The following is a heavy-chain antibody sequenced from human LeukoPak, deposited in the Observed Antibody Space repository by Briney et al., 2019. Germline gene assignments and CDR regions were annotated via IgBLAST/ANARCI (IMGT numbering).Heavy chain of an antibody. CDR2: IYYSGST. V-gene: IGHV4-4*02. J-gene: IGHJ5*02. Sequence: PSGTLSLTCAVSGGSISSSNWWSWVRQHPGKGLEWIGYIYYSGSTYYNPSLKSRVTISVDTSKNQFSLKLSSVTAADTAVYYCARAPGYSSSWYGYNWFDPWGQGTLVTVSS. CDR1: GGSISSSNW. CDR3: ARAPGYSSSWYGYNWFDP. D-gene: IGHD6-13*01.